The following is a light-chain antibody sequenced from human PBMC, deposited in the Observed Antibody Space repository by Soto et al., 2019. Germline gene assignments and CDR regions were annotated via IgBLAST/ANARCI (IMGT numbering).Light chain of an antibody. J-gene: IGLJ2*01. CDR2: DVS. CDR3: SSYTSSSTLGV. CDR1: SSDVGGYNY. V-gene: IGLV2-14*01. Sequence: QSVLTQPASVSGSPGQSITISCTGTSSDVGGYNYVSWYQQHPGKAPKLMIYDVSNRPSGVSNRFSGSKSGNTASLTISGLQAEDDADYYGSSYTSSSTLGVFGGGTKLTVL.